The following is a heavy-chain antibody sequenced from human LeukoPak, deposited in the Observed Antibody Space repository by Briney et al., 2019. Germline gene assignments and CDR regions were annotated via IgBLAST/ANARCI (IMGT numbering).Heavy chain of an antibody. V-gene: IGHV4-4*07. CDR3: ARAVGSGSFQTYYYYMDV. CDR1: GGSISSYY. D-gene: IGHD3-10*01. Sequence: SETLSLTCTVSGGSISSYYWSWIRQPAGKGLEWIGRIYTSGSTNYNPSLKSRVTMSVDTSKNQFSLKLSSVTAADTAVYYCARAVGSGSFQTYYYYMDVWGKGTTVTTSS. CDR2: IYTSGST. J-gene: IGHJ6*03.